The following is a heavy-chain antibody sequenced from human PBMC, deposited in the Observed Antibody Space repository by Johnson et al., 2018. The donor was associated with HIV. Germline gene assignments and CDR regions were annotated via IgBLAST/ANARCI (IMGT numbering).Heavy chain of an antibody. V-gene: IGHV3-74*02. CDR3: ARVSLAYSYGYDALDI. D-gene: IGHD5-18*01. CDR2: INSDGSST. Sequence: VQLVESGGGLVQPGGSLRLSCAASGFTFSSYWMHWVRQAPGKGLVWVSRINSDGSSTSYADSVKGRFTISRDNSKNTLFLQLNSLRPEDTAVYYCARVSLAYSYGYDALDIWGQGTMVTVSA. J-gene: IGHJ3*02. CDR1: GFTFSSYW.